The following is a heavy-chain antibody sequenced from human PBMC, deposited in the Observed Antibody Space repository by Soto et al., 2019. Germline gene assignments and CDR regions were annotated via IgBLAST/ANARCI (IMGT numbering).Heavy chain of an antibody. J-gene: IGHJ5*02. V-gene: IGHV1-69*13. CDR3: ASGPWNIVVVPAAPFDP. CDR1: GGTFSSYA. CDR2: IIPIFGTA. Sequence: GASVKVSCKASGGTFSSYAISWGRQAPGQGLEWMGGIIPIFGTANYAQKFQGRVTITADESTSTAYMELSSLRSEDTAVYYCASGPWNIVVVPAAPFDPWGQGTLVTVSS. D-gene: IGHD2-2*01.